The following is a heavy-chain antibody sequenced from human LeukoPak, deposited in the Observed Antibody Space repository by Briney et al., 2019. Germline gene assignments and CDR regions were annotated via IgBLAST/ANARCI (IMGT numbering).Heavy chain of an antibody. CDR1: GFTFSSYW. Sequence: GGSLRLSCAASGFTFSSYWMHWVRQAPGKGLEWVSAISGSGGSTYYADSVKGRFTISRDNSKNTLYLQMNNLRAEDTAVYYCAKEGGDTWTNFYFHYWGQGTLVTVSS. V-gene: IGHV3-23*01. CDR2: ISGSGGST. CDR3: AKEGGDTWTNFYFHY. J-gene: IGHJ4*02. D-gene: IGHD1-20*01.